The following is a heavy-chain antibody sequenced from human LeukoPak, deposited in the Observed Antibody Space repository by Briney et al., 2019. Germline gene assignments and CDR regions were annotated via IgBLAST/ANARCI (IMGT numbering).Heavy chain of an antibody. D-gene: IGHD2/OR15-2a*01. CDR1: GFTFSSYS. CDR3: TTVNFLVYYYYYMDV. Sequence: GGSLRLSCAASGFTFSSYSMNWVRQAPGKGLEWVGRIKSKTDGGTTDYAAPVKGRFTISRDDSKNTLYLQMNSLKTEDTAVYYCTTVNFLVYYYYYMDVWGKGTTVTVSS. V-gene: IGHV3-15*01. J-gene: IGHJ6*03. CDR2: IKSKTDGGTT.